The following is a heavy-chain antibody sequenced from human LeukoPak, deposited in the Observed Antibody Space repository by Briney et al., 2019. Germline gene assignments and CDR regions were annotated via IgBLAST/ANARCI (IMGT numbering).Heavy chain of an antibody. CDR1: GITFSSFA. V-gene: IGHV3-23*01. CDR3: AKDQTIAGVNFFDF. Sequence: GGSLRLSCAASGITFSSFAMSWVRQLPGKGLEWVSGITSSGGGTYYAESVKGRFTISRDNSKNTVYMQMNSLRVEDTAIYCCAKDQTIAGVNFFDFWGQGTLVTVSS. D-gene: IGHD1-26*01. CDR2: ITSSGGGT. J-gene: IGHJ4*02.